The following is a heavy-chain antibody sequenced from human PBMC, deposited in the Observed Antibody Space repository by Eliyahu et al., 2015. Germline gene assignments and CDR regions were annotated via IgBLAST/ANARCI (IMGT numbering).Heavy chain of an antibody. D-gene: IGHD2-2*01. Sequence: QVQLQQWGAGLLKPSETLSLICAVYGGSFSGNYWSWIRQPPGKGLEWIGEINHSGSTNYNPSLKSRVTISVDTSKNQFSLKLSSVTAADTAVYYCARARGEGYCSSTSCRYIYYFDSWGQGTLVTVSS. CDR2: INHSGST. J-gene: IGHJ4*02. CDR1: GGSFSGNY. V-gene: IGHV4-34*01. CDR3: ARARGEGYCSSTSCRYIYYFDS.